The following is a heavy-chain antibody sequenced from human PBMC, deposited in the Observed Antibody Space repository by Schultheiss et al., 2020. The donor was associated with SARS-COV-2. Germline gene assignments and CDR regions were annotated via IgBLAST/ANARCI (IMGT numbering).Heavy chain of an antibody. CDR2: ISTHNENT. D-gene: IGHD3-3*01. V-gene: IGHV1-18*01. Sequence: ASVKVSCKASGYIFASYGISWVRQAPGQGLEWMGWISTHNENTNYAQRLQGRVTMTTDTSTSTAYMELRSLRSDDTAVYYCAREGYYDFWSDSYTNFYGMDVWGQGTTVTVS. CDR1: GYIFASYG. CDR3: AREGYYDFWSDSYTNFYGMDV. J-gene: IGHJ6*02.